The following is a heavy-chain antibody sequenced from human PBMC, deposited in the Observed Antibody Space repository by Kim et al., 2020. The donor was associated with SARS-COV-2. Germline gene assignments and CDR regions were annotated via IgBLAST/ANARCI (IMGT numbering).Heavy chain of an antibody. V-gene: IGHV3-33*05. CDR1: GFTFSSYG. CDR2: ISYDGSNK. CDR3: ARDQRFPSFGELLLGYNWFDP. D-gene: IGHD3-10*01. J-gene: IGHJ5*02. Sequence: GGSLRLSCAASGFTFSSYGMHWVRQAPGKGLEWVAVISYDGSNKYYADSVKGRFTISRDNSKNTLYLQMNSLRAEDTAVYYCARDQRFPSFGELLLGYNWFDPWGQGTLVTVSS.